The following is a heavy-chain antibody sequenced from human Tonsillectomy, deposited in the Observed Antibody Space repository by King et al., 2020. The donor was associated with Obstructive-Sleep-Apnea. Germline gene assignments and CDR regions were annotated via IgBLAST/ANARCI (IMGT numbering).Heavy chain of an antibody. CDR2: ISGSGGST. CDR1: GFTFRTYA. CDR3: AKDSGLMLARIENWFDT. Sequence: VQLVESGGVLVQPGGSLRLSCAASGFTFRTYAMSWVRQAPGKGLEWVSGISGSGGSTYYADSVKGRFTISRDNSKNTLYLPMNSRRDADTAVYYCAKDSGLMLARIENWFDTWGQGTLVTVSS. V-gene: IGHV3-23*04. J-gene: IGHJ5*02. D-gene: IGHD5-12*01.